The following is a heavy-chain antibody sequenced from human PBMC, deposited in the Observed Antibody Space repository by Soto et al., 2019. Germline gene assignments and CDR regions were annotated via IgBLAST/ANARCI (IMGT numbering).Heavy chain of an antibody. J-gene: IGHJ4*02. CDR2: ISGTGAGA. CDR1: GLTFSSFA. D-gene: IGHD5-12*01. V-gene: IGHV3-23*01. Sequence: EVQLLESGGGLVQPGGSLRLSCAASGLTFSSFAMSWVRQSPGKGLEWVSTISGTGAGAYYADSVKGRFTISRDNSKNTLYLQMNSLRVEDTAAYYCPNSQARTGYDGRIFDFWGQGTLVTVSS. CDR3: PNSQARTGYDGRIFDF.